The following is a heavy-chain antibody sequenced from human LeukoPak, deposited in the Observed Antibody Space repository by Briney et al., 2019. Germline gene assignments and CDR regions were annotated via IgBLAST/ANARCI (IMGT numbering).Heavy chain of an antibody. Sequence: GESLKISCMGSGYSFTNHWIAWVRQMPGKGLEWMGIIYPGDSDTRYSPSFQGQVTISADKSTSTAYLQWSSLKASDTAMYYCAGLAYSSSWYYWGQGTLVTVSS. J-gene: IGHJ4*02. CDR1: GYSFTNHW. CDR3: AGLAYSSSWYY. D-gene: IGHD6-13*01. V-gene: IGHV5-51*01. CDR2: IYPGDSDT.